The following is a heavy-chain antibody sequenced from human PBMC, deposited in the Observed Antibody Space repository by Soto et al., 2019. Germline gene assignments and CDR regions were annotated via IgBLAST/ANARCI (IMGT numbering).Heavy chain of an antibody. J-gene: IGHJ2*01. Sequence: QVQLVQSGAEVKKPGSSVTVSCKASGGTFSSYTISWVRQAPGQGLESMGGIIPIFGTANYAQKFQGRVTIPADESTSTAYMELSSLRSEDTAVYYCARGNHRWLQLWYFDLWGRGTLVTVSS. D-gene: IGHD5-12*01. V-gene: IGHV1-69*12. CDR2: IIPIFGTA. CDR3: ARGNHRWLQLWYFDL. CDR1: GGTFSSYT.